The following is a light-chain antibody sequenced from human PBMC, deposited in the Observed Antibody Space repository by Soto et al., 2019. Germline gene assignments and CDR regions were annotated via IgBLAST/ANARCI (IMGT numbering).Light chain of an antibody. V-gene: IGLV4-69*01. CDR3: QTGGTGTVV. CDR1: SGHSSYA. Sequence: QLVLTQSPSASASLGASVKLTCTLSSGHSSYAIAWHQQQPEKGPRYLMKLNSDGSHSKGDGIPDRFSGSSSGAERYLTISGLQFEDEANYYCQTGGTGTVVFGGGTNLTAL. J-gene: IGLJ2*01. CDR2: LNSDGSH.